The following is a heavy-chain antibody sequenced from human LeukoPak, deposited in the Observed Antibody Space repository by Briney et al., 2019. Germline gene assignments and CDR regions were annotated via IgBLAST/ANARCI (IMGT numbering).Heavy chain of an antibody. CDR2: INHSGST. Sequence: PSETLSLTCAVYGGSFSGYYWSWIRQPPGKGLEWIGEINHSGSTNYNPSLKSRVTISVDTSKNQFSLKLGSVTAADTAVYYCARERVVIIYGWFDPWGQGTLVTVSS. V-gene: IGHV4-34*01. D-gene: IGHD3-3*01. J-gene: IGHJ5*02. CDR3: ARERVVIIYGWFDP. CDR1: GGSFSGYY.